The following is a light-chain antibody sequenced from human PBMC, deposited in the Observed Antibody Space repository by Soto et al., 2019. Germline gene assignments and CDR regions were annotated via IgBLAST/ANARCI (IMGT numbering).Light chain of an antibody. CDR3: QQYGSSPT. CDR2: GAS. V-gene: IGKV3-20*01. Sequence: DIVLTQSPGTLSLSPGERSTLSCRASQTVSSSYLAWYQQKPGQAPRLLIYGASSRATGIPDRFSGSGSGTDATLTINRLEPEDFAVYYCQQYGSSPTFGGGTKVDI. CDR1: QTVSSSY. J-gene: IGKJ4*01.